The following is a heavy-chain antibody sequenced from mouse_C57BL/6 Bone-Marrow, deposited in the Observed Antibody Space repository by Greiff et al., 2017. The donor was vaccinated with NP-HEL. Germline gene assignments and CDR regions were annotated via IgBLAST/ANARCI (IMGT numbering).Heavy chain of an antibody. Sequence: EVKLEESGGGLVQPGGSMKLSCVASGFTFSNYWMNWVRQSPEKGLEWVAQIRLKSDNYATHYAESVKGRFTISRDDSKSSVYLQMNNLRAEDTGIYYCTAIYDGYLFYYAMDYWGQGTSVTVSS. CDR2: IRLKSDNYAT. V-gene: IGHV6-3*01. CDR1: GFTFSNYW. CDR3: TAIYDGYLFYYAMDY. J-gene: IGHJ4*01. D-gene: IGHD2-3*01.